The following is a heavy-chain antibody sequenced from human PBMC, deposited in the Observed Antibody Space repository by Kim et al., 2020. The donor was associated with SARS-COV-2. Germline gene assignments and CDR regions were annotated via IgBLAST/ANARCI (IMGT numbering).Heavy chain of an antibody. V-gene: IGHV3-33*01. Sequence: ADSVKGRFTISRDNSKNTLYLQMTSLRAEATAVYYCARVPPQVVIGPFDYWGQGTLVTVSS. J-gene: IGHJ4*02. CDR3: ARVPPQVVIGPFDY. D-gene: IGHD2-21*01.